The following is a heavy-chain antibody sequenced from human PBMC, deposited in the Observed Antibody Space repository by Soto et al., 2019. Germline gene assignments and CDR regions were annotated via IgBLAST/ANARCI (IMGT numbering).Heavy chain of an antibody. CDR2: ISGSGGST. Sequence: LRLSCAASGFTFSSYAMSWVRQAPGKGLEWVSTISGSGGSTYYADSVKGRFTISRDNSKNTLYLQMNSLRAEDTVVYYCAKGVTGSGSYRGLIDYWGQGTLVTVSS. CDR1: GFTFSSYA. CDR3: AKGVTGSGSYRGLIDY. J-gene: IGHJ4*02. D-gene: IGHD3-10*01. V-gene: IGHV3-23*01.